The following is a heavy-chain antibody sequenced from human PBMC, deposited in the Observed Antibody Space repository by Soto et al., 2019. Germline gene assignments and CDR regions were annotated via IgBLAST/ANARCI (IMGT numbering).Heavy chain of an antibody. Sequence: ASVKVSCKASGYTFFNYGISWVRQAPGQGLEWMGWISAYNGNRNYAGKFQGRATMTTETSTSTAYMELRSLRSDDTAVYYCARDGITLAGSFDYWGQGTLDTVSS. CDR1: GYTFFNYG. CDR2: ISAYNGNR. J-gene: IGHJ4*02. D-gene: IGHD6-19*01. V-gene: IGHV1-18*01. CDR3: ARDGITLAGSFDY.